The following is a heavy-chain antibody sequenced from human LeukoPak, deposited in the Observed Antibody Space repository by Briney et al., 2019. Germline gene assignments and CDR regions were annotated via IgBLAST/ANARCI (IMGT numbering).Heavy chain of an antibody. CDR1: GFTFGDYA. D-gene: IGHD1-26*01. Sequence: TGGSLRLSCTASGFTFGDYAMSWVRQAPGKGLEWVGFIRSKAYGGTTEYAASVKGRFTISRDDSKSIAYLQMNSLKTEDTAVYYCTRVRELQRGYMDVWGKGTTVTVSS. J-gene: IGHJ6*03. V-gene: IGHV3-49*04. CDR2: IRSKAYGGTT. CDR3: TRVRELQRGYMDV.